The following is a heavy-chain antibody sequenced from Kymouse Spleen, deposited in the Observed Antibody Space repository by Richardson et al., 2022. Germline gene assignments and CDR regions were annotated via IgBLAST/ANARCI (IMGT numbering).Heavy chain of an antibody. V-gene: IGHV4-39*01. CDR3: ARPDSSSWYFDY. CDR2: IYYSGST. Sequence: QLQLQESGPGLVKPSETLSLTCTVSGGSISSSSYYWGWIRQPPGKGLEWIGSIYYSGSTYYNPSLKSRVTISVDTSKNQFSLKLSSVTAADTAVYYCARPDSSSWYFDYWGQGTLVTVSS. CDR1: GGSISSSSYY. D-gene: IGHD6-13*01. J-gene: IGHJ4*02.